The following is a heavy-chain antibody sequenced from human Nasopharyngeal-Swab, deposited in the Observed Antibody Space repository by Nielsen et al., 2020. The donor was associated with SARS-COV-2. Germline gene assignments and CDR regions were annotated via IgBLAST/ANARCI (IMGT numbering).Heavy chain of an antibody. Sequence: ASVQVSCKASGYTFTSYGISWVRQAPGQGLEWMGWISAYNGNTNYPQKLQGRVTMTTDTSTSTAYMELRSLRSDDTAVYYCARDPNSSSWFMGRWFDPWGQGTLVTVSS. J-gene: IGHJ5*02. V-gene: IGHV1-18*01. CDR1: GYTFTSYG. CDR3: ARDPNSSSWFMGRWFDP. CDR2: ISAYNGNT. D-gene: IGHD6-13*01.